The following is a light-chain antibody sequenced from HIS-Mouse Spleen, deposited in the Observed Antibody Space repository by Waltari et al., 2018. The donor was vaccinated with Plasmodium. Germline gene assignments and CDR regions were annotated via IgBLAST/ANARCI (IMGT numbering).Light chain of an antibody. CDR1: SSDVGSYNL. CDR3: CSYAGSSTYV. CDR2: EGS. Sequence: QSALTQPASVSGSPGQSITISCTGTSSDVGSYNLVSWYQQHPGKAPKLMIYEGSKRPSGVSTSFSGSKSGNTASLTIAGLQAEDEADYYCCSYAGSSTYVFGTGTKVTVL. V-gene: IGLV2-23*01. J-gene: IGLJ1*01.